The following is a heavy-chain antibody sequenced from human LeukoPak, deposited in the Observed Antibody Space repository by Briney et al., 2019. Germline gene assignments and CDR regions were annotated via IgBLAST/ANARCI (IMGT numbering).Heavy chain of an antibody. CDR1: GFTFSDYY. Sequence: GGSLRLSCAASGFTFSDYYMSWIRQAPGKGLEWLSYISISGSTIYYADSVKGRFTISRDNAKNSLYLQMNSLRAEDTAVYYCAKPHSSWYSFDYWGQGTLVTVSS. CDR2: ISISGSTI. V-gene: IGHV3-11*01. J-gene: IGHJ4*02. D-gene: IGHD6-13*01. CDR3: AKPHSSWYSFDY.